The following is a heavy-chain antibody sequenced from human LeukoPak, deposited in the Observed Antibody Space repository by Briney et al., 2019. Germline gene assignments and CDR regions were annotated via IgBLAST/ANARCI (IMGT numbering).Heavy chain of an antibody. J-gene: IGHJ3*02. CDR1: GFTFDDYG. Sequence: GGSLRLSCAASGFTFDDYGMSWVRQAPGKGLEWVSGIIWNGGSTGYADSVKGRFTISRDNAKNSLYLQMNSLRAEDTALYYCARADGYCSSTSCTPDIWGQGTMVTVSS. CDR3: ARADGYCSSTSCTPDI. CDR2: IIWNGGST. V-gene: IGHV3-20*04. D-gene: IGHD2-2*01.